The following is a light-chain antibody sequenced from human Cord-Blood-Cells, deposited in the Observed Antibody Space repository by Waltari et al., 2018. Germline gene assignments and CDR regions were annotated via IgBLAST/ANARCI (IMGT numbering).Light chain of an antibody. CDR1: SSDGGSYNR. Sequence: QSALTQPPSVSGSPGQSVTISCTGTSSDGGSYNRVSWYQQPPGPAPKLMIYEVSKRPSGVPERFSGSKSGNTASLTISGLQAEDEADYYCSSYTSSSTWVFGGGTKLTVL. V-gene: IGLV2-18*02. J-gene: IGLJ3*02. CDR2: EVS. CDR3: SSYTSSSTWV.